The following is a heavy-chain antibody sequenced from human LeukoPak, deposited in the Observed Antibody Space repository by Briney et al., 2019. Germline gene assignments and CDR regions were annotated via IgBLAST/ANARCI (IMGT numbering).Heavy chain of an antibody. V-gene: IGHV3-11*01. D-gene: IGHD3-9*01. CDR3: ARQHYYDILTGYGPDAFDI. Sequence: GGSLRLSCAASGFTFSDYYMSWIRQAPGKGLEWVSYISSGSSTIYYADSVKGRFTVSRDNGKKSLYLHMNSLRAEDTALYYCARQHYYDILTGYGPDAFDIWGQGTMVTVSS. CDR2: ISSGSSTI. CDR1: GFTFSDYY. J-gene: IGHJ3*02.